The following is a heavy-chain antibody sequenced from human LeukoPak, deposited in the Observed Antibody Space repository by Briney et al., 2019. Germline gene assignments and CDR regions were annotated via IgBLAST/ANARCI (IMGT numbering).Heavy chain of an antibody. CDR2: IKQDGSEK. CDR1: GFTFSTYW. D-gene: IGHD3-10*02. Sequence: PGGSLTLSCAASGFTFSTYWMTWARQAPGKGLEWVANIKQDGSEKYFVDSVKSRSSISRDNAKNSLYLQMNSLRAEDTAVYYCAELGVTMIGGVWGKGTTVTISS. V-gene: IGHV3-7*01. J-gene: IGHJ6*04. CDR3: AELGVTMIGGV.